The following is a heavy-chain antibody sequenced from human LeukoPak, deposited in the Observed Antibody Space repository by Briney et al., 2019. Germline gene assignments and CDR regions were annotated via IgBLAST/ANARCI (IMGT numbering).Heavy chain of an antibody. Sequence: GGSLRLSCAASGFTFSSYEMNWVRQAPGKGLEWVSYISSSGSTIYYADSVKGRFTISRDDAKNSLYLQMNSLRAEDTAVYYCARVGVAVAGSLDYWGQGTLVTVSS. V-gene: IGHV3-48*03. CDR1: GFTFSSYE. D-gene: IGHD6-19*01. CDR2: ISSSGSTI. CDR3: ARVGVAVAGSLDY. J-gene: IGHJ4*02.